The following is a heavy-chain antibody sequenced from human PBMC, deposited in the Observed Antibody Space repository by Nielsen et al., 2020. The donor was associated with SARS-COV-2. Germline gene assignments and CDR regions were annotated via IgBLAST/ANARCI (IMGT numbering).Heavy chain of an antibody. Sequence: GGSLRLSCAASGFGFSDYYMTWMRQAPGKGLEWVSYIGYSGSPIFYSDSMKGRFTISRDNAKNALYLQMNSLRAEDTAVYYCVRGPEDSSLLNWGQGTLVTVSS. CDR1: GFGFSDYY. D-gene: IGHD3-22*01. CDR2: IGYSGSPI. J-gene: IGHJ4*02. CDR3: VRGPEDSSLLN. V-gene: IGHV3-11*04.